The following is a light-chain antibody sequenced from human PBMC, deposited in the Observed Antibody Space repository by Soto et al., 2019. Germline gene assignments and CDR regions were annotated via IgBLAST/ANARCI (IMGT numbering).Light chain of an antibody. Sequence: DIPMTQSPSTLSASVGDRVTITCRASQRISKWLAWYQQKPGKAPKVLIWDAYTLQRGVPSRFSGSGSGTEFTLTISSLQPDDFATYYCQQYNGHSTWTFGQGTKVEIK. V-gene: IGKV1-5*01. CDR1: QRISKW. CDR3: QQYNGHSTWT. CDR2: DAY. J-gene: IGKJ1*01.